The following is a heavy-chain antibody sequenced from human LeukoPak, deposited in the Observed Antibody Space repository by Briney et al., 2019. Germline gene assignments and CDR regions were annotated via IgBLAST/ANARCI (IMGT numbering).Heavy chain of an antibody. CDR1: GFTFSSYS. V-gene: IGHV3-21*01. D-gene: IGHD4-17*01. CDR3: ACYGDYNDAFDI. Sequence: PGGSLRLSCAASGFTFSSYSMNWVRQAPGKGLEWVSSISSSSSYIYYADSVMGRFTISRDNAKSSLYLQMNSLTDEDTAVYYCACYGDYNDAFDIWGQGTMVTVSS. CDR2: ISSSSSYI. J-gene: IGHJ3*02.